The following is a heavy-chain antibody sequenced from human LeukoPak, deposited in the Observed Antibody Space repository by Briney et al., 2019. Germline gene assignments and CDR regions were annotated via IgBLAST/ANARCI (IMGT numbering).Heavy chain of an antibody. V-gene: IGHV3-66*01. J-gene: IGHJ3*02. D-gene: IGHD5-18*01. CDR2: IYVGGST. CDR3: AKTLWIQLWLPDAFDI. CDR1: GFTVSSTY. Sequence: GGPLRLSCAASGFTVSSTYMSWVRQAPGKGLEWVSVIYVGGSTYYADSVKGRFTISRDNSKNSLYFQMNSLRAEDTAMYYCAKTLWIQLWLPDAFDIWGQGTMVTVSS.